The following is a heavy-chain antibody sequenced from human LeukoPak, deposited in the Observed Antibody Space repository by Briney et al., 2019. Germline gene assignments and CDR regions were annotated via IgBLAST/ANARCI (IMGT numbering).Heavy chain of an antibody. J-gene: IGHJ3*02. CDR2: IIPILGIA. Sequence: ASVTVSCKASGYTFTSYAISWVRQAPGQGLEWMGRIIPILGIANYAQKFQGRVTITADKSTSTAYMELSSLRSEDTAVYYCARVRDPDYSGNSGAFDIWGQGTMVTVSS. D-gene: IGHD4-23*01. CDR3: ARVRDPDYSGNSGAFDI. CDR1: GYTFTSYA. V-gene: IGHV1-69*04.